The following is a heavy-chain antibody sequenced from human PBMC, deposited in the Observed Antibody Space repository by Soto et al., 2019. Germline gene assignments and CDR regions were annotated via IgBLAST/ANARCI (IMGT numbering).Heavy chain of an antibody. D-gene: IGHD4-17*01. CDR1: GGSVSDKTYY. J-gene: IGHJ4*02. V-gene: IGHV4-61*01. Sequence: SETLSLTCSVSGGSVSDKTYYWSWIRQPPGKRLEWIGYVYYSGTNNYNPSLKSRVTISVDLSKNRFSLRLSSVTTADTALYYCARTTAVPNTLRSRYFFDYWGQGTLVTVSS. CDR3: ARTTAVPNTLRSRYFFDY. CDR2: VYYSGTN.